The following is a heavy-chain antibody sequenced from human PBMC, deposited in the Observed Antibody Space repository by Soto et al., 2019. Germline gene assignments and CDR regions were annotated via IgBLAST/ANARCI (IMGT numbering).Heavy chain of an antibody. CDR2: TIPRLAMS. V-gene: IGHV1-69*02. J-gene: IGHJ4*02. CDR1: GDTFNSYT. Sequence: QVQLVQSGPEVKMPGSSVKVSCKASGDTFNSYTINWVRQAPGQGLQWMGRTIPRLAMSNYALKFQGRVTITAGKCTTTAYVELGRLRSDDTADYYYAASHGSGSRALDSRGPGTLVSVSS. CDR3: AASHGSGSRALDS. D-gene: IGHD3-10*01.